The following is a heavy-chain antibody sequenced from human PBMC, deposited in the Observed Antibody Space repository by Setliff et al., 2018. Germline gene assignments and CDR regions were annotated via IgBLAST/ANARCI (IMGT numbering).Heavy chain of an antibody. CDR3: VRAFWTYSDYALEYYYYMDV. Sequence: GGSLRLSCAASGFTFSTYSMNWVRQAPGKGLEWVSYISSSSSPIYYADSVKGRFTISRDNAKNSLYLQMNSLRAEDTAVYYCVRAFWTYSDYALEYYYYMDVWGKGTTVTVSS. CDR2: ISSSSSPI. D-gene: IGHD5-12*01. J-gene: IGHJ6*03. CDR1: GFTFSTYS. V-gene: IGHV3-48*01.